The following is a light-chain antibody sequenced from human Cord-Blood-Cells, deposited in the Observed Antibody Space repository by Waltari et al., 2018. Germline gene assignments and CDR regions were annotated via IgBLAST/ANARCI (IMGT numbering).Light chain of an antibody. V-gene: IGKV3-11*01. Sequence: EIVLTQSPATLSLSPGERATLSCRASQSVSSYLAWYQQKPGQAPRLLIYDASNRATGIPARFSGSGSGTVFTLTISSLEPEDFAVYYCQQRSNWPGLTFGGGTKVEIK. CDR3: QQRSNWPGLT. J-gene: IGKJ4*01. CDR2: DAS. CDR1: QSVSSY.